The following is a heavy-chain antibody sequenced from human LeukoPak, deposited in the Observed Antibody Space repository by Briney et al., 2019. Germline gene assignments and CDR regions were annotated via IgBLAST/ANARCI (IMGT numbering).Heavy chain of an antibody. Sequence: SGGSLRLSCAASGFTFSSYWMSWVRQAPGKGVEWVANIKQDEGEKYYVDSVKGRFTVSRDNAKNSLHLQMNSLRAEDTAVYYCARESAYRRDDCYHNMDVWGEETTVTVS. V-gene: IGHV3-7*01. D-gene: IGHD4-11*01. CDR1: GFTFSSYW. CDR2: IKQDEGEK. CDR3: ARESAYRRDDCYHNMDV. J-gene: IGHJ6*03.